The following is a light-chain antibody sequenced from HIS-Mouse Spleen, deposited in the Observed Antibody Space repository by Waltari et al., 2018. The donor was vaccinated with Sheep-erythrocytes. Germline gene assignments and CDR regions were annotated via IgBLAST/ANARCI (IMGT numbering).Light chain of an antibody. V-gene: IGLV3-1*01. CDR3: QAWDSSTAV. J-gene: IGLJ2*01. CDR2: QDS. CDR1: KLGDQF. Sequence: SYELTQPPSVSVSPGQTASITCTGDKLGDQFACWYQQKPGTSPVLVIYQDSKRPSGVPERFSCSNSGNTATLTISGTQAMDEADYYCQAWDSSTAVFGGGTKLTVL.